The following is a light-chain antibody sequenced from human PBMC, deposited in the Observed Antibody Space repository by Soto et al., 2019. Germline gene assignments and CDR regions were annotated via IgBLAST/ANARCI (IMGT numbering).Light chain of an antibody. CDR3: QQYNSYPFT. CDR1: QSFSSW. V-gene: IGKV1-5*01. CDR2: DAS. J-gene: IGKJ2*01. Sequence: DIQMTQSPSTLSASVGDRVTITCRASQSFSSWLAWYQQKPGKAPKLLLYDASCMESGVPSMFRGSRFGTEFPLLISRLPPDDYATYYFQQYNSYPFTFGQRTKLEIK.